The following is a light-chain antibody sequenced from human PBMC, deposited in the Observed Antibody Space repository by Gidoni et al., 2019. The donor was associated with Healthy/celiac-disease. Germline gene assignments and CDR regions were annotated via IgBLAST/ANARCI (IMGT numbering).Light chain of an antibody. V-gene: IGKV1-39*01. CDR1: QSMSIY. CDR3: QQSYSSPHT. J-gene: IGKJ2*01. Sequence: DIQMTQSPSSLSASVGDRVTITRRASQSMSIYLNWYQQKPGKAPKILIYAASSLQSGVPSTFSGSGSGTDFTLTTSSLQPEDFATYYCQQSYSSPHTFGQGTKLEIK. CDR2: AAS.